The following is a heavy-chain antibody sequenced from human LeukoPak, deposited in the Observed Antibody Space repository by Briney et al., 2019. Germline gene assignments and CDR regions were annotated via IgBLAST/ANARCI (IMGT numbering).Heavy chain of an antibody. D-gene: IGHD3-3*01. CDR1: GYTFTGYY. CDR2: INPNSGGT. Sequence: ASVKVSCKASGYTFTGYYMHWVRQAPGQGLEWMGWINPNSGGTNYAQKFQGRVTMTRDTSISTAYMELSRLRSDDTAVYYCARASFLEWLFYYYYYYGMDVWGQGTTVTASS. V-gene: IGHV1-2*02. CDR3: ARASFLEWLFYYYYYYGMDV. J-gene: IGHJ6*02.